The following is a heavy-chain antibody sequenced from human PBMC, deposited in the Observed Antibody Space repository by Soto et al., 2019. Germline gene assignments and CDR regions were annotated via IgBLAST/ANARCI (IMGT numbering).Heavy chain of an antibody. J-gene: IGHJ1*01. V-gene: IGHV1-69*13. CDR1: GGTFSSYA. CDR2: IIPIFGTA. D-gene: IGHD3-22*01. CDR3: ARDLSYYDSSGGAEYFQH. Sequence: SVKVSCKASGGTFSSYAISWVRQAPGQGLEWMGGIIPIFGTANYAQKFQGRVTITADESTSTAYMELSSLRSEDTAVYYCARDLSYYDSSGGAEYFQHWGQGTLVTVSS.